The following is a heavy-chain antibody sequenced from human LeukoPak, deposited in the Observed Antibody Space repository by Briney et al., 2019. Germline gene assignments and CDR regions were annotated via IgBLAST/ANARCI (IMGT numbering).Heavy chain of an antibody. D-gene: IGHD2-15*01. J-gene: IGHJ2*01. CDR1: GGSFSGYY. V-gene: IGHV4-34*01. CDR3: ARHTLGYCSGGSCPYWYFDL. Sequence: PSETLSLTCAVYGGSFSGYYWSWIRQPPGKGLEWIGEINHSGSTNYNPSLKSRVTISVDTSKNQFSLKLSSVTAADTAVYYCARHTLGYCSGGSCPYWYFDLWGRGTLVTVSS. CDR2: INHSGST.